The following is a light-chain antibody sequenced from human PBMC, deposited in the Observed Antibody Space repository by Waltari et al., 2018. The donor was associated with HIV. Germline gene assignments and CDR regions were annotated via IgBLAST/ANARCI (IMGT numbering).Light chain of an antibody. J-gene: IGLJ3*02. CDR3: AAWDDSLNGWV. CDR2: SNN. V-gene: IGLV1-44*01. CDR1: RSNIGRYT. Sequence: QSVLTQPPSASGTPGQRVTISFSGSRSNIGRYTVNWYQQLPGTAPKLLIYSNNQRPSGVPVRFSGSKSGTSASLAISGLQSEDEADYYCAAWDDSLNGWVFGGGTKLTVL.